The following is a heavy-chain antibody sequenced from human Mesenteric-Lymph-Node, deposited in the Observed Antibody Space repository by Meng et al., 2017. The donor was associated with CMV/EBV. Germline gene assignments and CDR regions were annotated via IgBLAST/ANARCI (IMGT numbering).Heavy chain of an antibody. CDR3: ARDLNDTSGYSQLYFDY. CDR1: GFTFGSFW. V-gene: IGHV3-74*01. D-gene: IGHD3-22*01. CDR2: INSDGTST. J-gene: IGHJ4*02. Sequence: GESLKISCAASGFTFGSFWMNWVRQAPGKGLVWVARINSDGTSTTYADSVKGRLTISRDNAKNTLYLQMNSLRAEDTAVYYCARDLNDTSGYSQLYFDYWGQGTLVTVSS.